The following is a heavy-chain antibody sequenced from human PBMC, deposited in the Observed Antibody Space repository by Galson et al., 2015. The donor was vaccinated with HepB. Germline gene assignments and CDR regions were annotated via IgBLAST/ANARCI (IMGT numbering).Heavy chain of an antibody. CDR2: IYSGGST. Sequence: SLRLSCAASGFTVSSNYMSWVRQAPGKGLEWVSVIYSGGSTYYADSVKGRFTISRDNSKNTLYLQMNSLRAEDTAVYYCARVGYSGYDEYFQHWGQGTLVTVSS. D-gene: IGHD5-12*01. CDR3: ARVGYSGYDEYFQH. CDR1: GFTVSSNY. V-gene: IGHV3-66*02. J-gene: IGHJ1*01.